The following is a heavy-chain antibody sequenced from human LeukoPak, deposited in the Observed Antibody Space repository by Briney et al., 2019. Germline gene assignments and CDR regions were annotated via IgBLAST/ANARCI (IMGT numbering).Heavy chain of an antibody. J-gene: IGHJ4*02. CDR2: INPNSGGT. CDR1: GYTFTGYY. V-gene: IGHV1-2*02. CDR3: AREGRTLPAFDY. D-gene: IGHD1-14*01. Sequence: ASVKVSCKASGYTFTGYYMYGGRQAPGQGLEWMGWINPNSGGTNYAQKFQGRVTMSRDTSISTAYMELSTPNSDDTAVYYCAREGRTLPAFDYWGQGTHVTVSS.